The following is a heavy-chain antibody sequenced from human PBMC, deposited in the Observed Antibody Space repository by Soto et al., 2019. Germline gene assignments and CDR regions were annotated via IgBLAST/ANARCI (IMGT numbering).Heavy chain of an antibody. CDR3: AKDGEWGGSHVNHAFDI. CDR2: ISWTSGII. CDR1: GFTFDDYA. Sequence: EMKLVESGGGLVQPGRSLRLSCAASGFTFDDYAVHWVRQAPGKGLEWVSGISWTSGIIDYADSVKGRFTISRDNAKNSMYLQMNSLRPEDTALYYCAKDGEWGGSHVNHAFDIWGQGTMVSVSA. D-gene: IGHD1-26*01. J-gene: IGHJ3*02. V-gene: IGHV3-9*01.